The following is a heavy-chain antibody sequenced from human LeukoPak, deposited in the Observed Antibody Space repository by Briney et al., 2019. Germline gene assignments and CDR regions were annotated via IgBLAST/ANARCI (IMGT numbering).Heavy chain of an antibody. V-gene: IGHV4-30-2*01. CDR1: GGSISSGGYS. J-gene: IGHJ5*02. Sequence: SETLSLTCAVSGGSISSGGYSWSWIRQPPGKGLEWIGYIYHSGSTYYNPSLKSRVTISVDRSKNQFSLKLSSVTAADTAVYYCARGDSSGYYLNWFDPWGQGTLVTVSS. CDR3: ARGDSSGYYLNWFDP. D-gene: IGHD3-22*01. CDR2: IYHSGST.